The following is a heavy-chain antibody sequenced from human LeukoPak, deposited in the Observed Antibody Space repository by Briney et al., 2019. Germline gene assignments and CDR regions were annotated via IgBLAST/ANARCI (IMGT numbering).Heavy chain of an antibody. J-gene: IGHJ6*03. CDR3: PRRAAAVRTYYMDV. CDR1: GGSISPYY. D-gene: IGHD6-13*01. V-gene: IGHV4-59*01. Sequence: SETLSLTCTVSGGSISPYYWPWLRQPPGNGLEWIGYIYYSGCTNYNASLNSRVTMSVDTSKNQFSLKLTSVTAADAAVYYCPRRAAAVRTYYMDVWGKGTTVTVSS. CDR2: IYYSGCT.